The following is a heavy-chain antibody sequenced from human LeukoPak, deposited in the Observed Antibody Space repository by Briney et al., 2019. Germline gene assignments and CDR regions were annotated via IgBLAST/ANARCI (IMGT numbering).Heavy chain of an antibody. D-gene: IGHD2-15*01. J-gene: IGHJ5*02. V-gene: IGHV3-48*04. CDR3: ARQGYCSRGSCYWSGWFDP. CDR1: GFTFSSYS. CDR2: ISSSSSTI. Sequence: GGALRLSCAASGFTFSSYSMNWVRQAPGKGREWVSYISSSSSTIYYADSVKGRFTVSRDNAKDSLYLQMNSLRAEDTAVYYCARQGYCSRGSCYWSGWFDPWGQGTLVTVSS.